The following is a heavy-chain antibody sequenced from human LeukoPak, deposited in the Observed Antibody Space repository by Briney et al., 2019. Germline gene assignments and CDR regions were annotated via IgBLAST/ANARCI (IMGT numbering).Heavy chain of an antibody. V-gene: IGHV4-39*01. D-gene: IGHD6-19*01. Sequence: SETLSLTCIVSGGSISSTSYYWGWIRQPPGKGLEWIGNIYYSGSTDYNPSLKSRVTMPVDTSKNQFSLKLSSVTATDTAVYYCARRAGYNSGWYWFDPWGQGALVTVSS. CDR1: GGSISSTSYY. CDR3: ARRAGYNSGWYWFDP. J-gene: IGHJ5*02. CDR2: IYYSGST.